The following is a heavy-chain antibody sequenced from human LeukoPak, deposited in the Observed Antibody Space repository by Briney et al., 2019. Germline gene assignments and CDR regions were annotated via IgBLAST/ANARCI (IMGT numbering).Heavy chain of an antibody. V-gene: IGHV4-4*09. D-gene: IGHD3-22*01. J-gene: IGHJ3*02. CDR1: GGSISSYY. CDR3: ARQEYYYDSSGYYYSPGAFDI. Sequence: SETLSLTCTVSGGSISSYYWSWIRQPPGKGLEWIGYIYTSGSTNYNPSLKSRVTISVGTYKKQFSLKLSSVTAADTAVYYCARQEYYYDSSGYYYSPGAFDIWGQGTMVTVSS. CDR2: IYTSGST.